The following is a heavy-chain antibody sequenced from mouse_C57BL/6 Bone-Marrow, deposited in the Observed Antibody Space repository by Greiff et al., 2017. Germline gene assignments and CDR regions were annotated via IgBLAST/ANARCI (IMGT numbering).Heavy chain of an antibody. V-gene: IGHV1-74*01. D-gene: IGHD3-1*01. J-gene: IGHJ1*03. CDR3: AIHSGYDYDFDV. Sequence: QVQLQQSGAELVKPGASVKLSCTASGFTFNSYWMHWVKQRPGQGLEWIGRIHPSDSDTNYNQKFKGKATFTVDKSSNTAYLQLSSLTSEDSAVYYCAIHSGYDYDFDVGGRGTTVTVSA. CDR2: IHPSDSDT. CDR1: GFTFNSYW.